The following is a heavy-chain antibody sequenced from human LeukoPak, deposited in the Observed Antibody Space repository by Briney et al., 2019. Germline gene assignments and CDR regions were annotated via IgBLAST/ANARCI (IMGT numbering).Heavy chain of an antibody. CDR2: ISWNSGSI. D-gene: IGHD3-10*01. J-gene: IGHJ4*02. Sequence: GRSLRLSCAASGFTFDDYAMHWVRQAPGKGLEWVSGISWNSGSIGYADSVKGRFTISRDNAKNSLYLQMNSLRAEDMALYYCAKDTAHSITMVRGRPQYFDYWGQGTLVTVSS. CDR3: AKDTAHSITMVRGRPQYFDY. CDR1: GFTFDDYA. V-gene: IGHV3-9*03.